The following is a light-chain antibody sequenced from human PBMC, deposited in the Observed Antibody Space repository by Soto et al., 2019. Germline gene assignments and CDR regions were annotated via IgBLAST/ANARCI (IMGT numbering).Light chain of an antibody. CDR2: GAS. CDR3: QQSYSTPLI. Sequence: DIQITQSPSSLSASVGDKITITCRASQNISSYLNWYEQKPGIAPKLLIYGASSLQTGVSSRFSGSGSVTEFTLTISSLQPEDFAIYYCQQSYSTPLIFGGGTKVEIK. CDR1: QNISSY. J-gene: IGKJ4*01. V-gene: IGKV1-39*01.